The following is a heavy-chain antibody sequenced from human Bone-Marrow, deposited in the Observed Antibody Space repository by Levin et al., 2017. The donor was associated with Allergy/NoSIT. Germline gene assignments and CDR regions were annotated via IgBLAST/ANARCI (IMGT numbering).Heavy chain of an antibody. CDR1: GFSSGGYM. CDR2: IRSKAYGGTT. D-gene: IGHD2-15*01. V-gene: IGHV3-49*04. Sequence: GGSLRLSCTASGFSSGGYMMSWVRQAPGKGLESVAYIRSKAYGGTTEYAASVKGRFTISIDESKTIAYLQMNGLKTEDTAMYYCTRDGTGCSRGSCYAYWGQGTLVTVSS. J-gene: IGHJ4*02. CDR3: TRDGTGCSRGSCYAY.